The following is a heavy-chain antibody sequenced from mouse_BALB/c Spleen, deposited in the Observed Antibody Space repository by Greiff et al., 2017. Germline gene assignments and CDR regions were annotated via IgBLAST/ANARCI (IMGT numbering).Heavy chain of an antibody. Sequence: EVQLQQSGPGLVKPSQSLSLTCTVTGYSITSDYAWNWIRQFPGNKLEWMGYISYSGSTSYNPSLKSRISITRDTSKNQFFLQLNSVTTEDTATYYCARSGYDVWYFDVWGAGTTVTVSS. V-gene: IGHV3-2*02. CDR2: ISYSGST. D-gene: IGHD2-14*01. J-gene: IGHJ1*01. CDR3: ARSGYDVWYFDV. CDR1: GYSITSDYA.